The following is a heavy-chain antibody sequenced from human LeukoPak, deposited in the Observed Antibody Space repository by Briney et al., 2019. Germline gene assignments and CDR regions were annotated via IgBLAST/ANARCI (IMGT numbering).Heavy chain of an antibody. CDR1: GGTFSSYA. J-gene: IGHJ4*02. V-gene: IGHV1-18*01. Sequence: ASVKVSCKASGGTFSSYAISWVRQATGQGLEWMGWMNPNSGNTNYAQKLQGRVTMTIDTSTSTAYMELRSLRSDDTAVYYCARGTKKDSSGWYWTFDYWGQGTLVTVSS. D-gene: IGHD6-19*01. CDR3: ARGTKKDSSGWYWTFDY. CDR2: MNPNSGNT.